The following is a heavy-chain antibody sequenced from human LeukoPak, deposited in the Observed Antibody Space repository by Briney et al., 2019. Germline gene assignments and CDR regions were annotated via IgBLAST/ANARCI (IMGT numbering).Heavy chain of an antibody. CDR1: GGSFSGYY. Sequence: SETLSLTCAVYGGSFSGYYWSWIRQPPGKGLEWIGEINHSGSTNYNPSLKSRVTISVDTSKNQFSLKQSSVTAADTAVYYCASRDTATGLDWGQGTLVTVSS. D-gene: IGHD5-18*01. V-gene: IGHV4-34*01. CDR3: ASRDTATGLD. CDR2: INHSGST. J-gene: IGHJ4*02.